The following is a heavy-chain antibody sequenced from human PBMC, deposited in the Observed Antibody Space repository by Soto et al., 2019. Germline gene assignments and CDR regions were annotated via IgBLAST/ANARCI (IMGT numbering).Heavy chain of an antibody. V-gene: IGHV4-59*01. Sequence: KPSETLSLTCTVSGCSISSYYWSWTRQPPGKGLEWIGYIYYSGSTNYNPSLKSRVTISVDTSKNQFSLKLSSVTAADTAVYYCAKYDYGDFSYAFDIWGQGTMVTVSS. CDR1: GCSISSYY. CDR2: IYYSGST. D-gene: IGHD4-17*01. J-gene: IGHJ3*02. CDR3: AKYDYGDFSYAFDI.